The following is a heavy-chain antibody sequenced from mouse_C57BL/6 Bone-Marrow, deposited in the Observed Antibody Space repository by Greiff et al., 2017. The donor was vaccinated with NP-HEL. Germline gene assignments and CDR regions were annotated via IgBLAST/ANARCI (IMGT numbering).Heavy chain of an antibody. Sequence: EVKVVESGGGLVQPGESLKLSCESNEYEFTSHDMSWVRKTPEKRLELVAAINSDGGSTYYPDTMERRFIISRGKTKKTLYLQMSSLRSEDTALYYCARHDYSNYPFAYWGQGTLVTVSA. V-gene: IGHV5-2*01. D-gene: IGHD2-5*01. CDR1: EYEFTSHD. CDR3: ARHDYSNYPFAY. J-gene: IGHJ3*01. CDR2: INSDGGST.